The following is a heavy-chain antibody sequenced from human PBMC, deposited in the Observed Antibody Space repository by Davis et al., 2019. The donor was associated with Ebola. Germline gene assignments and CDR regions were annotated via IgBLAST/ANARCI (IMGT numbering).Heavy chain of an antibody. CDR1: GITFSTYR. J-gene: IGHJ4*02. CDR2: TSCCNGRT. Sequence: PGGSLRLSCAGSGITFSTYRLSWVRQAPGKGLEWVSYTSCCNGRTYYADSVKGRFTSSRDSATNSVHLQMDSLRADDTAVYYCTRDSAVVFFDYWSQGTLVTVSS. V-gene: IGHV3-21*04. CDR3: TRDSAVVFFDY. D-gene: IGHD5-18*01.